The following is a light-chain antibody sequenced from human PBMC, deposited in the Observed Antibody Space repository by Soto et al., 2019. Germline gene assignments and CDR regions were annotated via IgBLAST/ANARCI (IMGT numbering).Light chain of an antibody. CDR2: GAF. V-gene: IGKV3-20*01. CDR3: QQYGDSPAT. CDR1: QSVSRTY. Sequence: EIVMTQSPATLSVSPGERATLSCRASQSVSRTYLAWYQQKPGQAPRLLIYGAFNRATGIPDRFSGSGSGTDFALTFSRLEPEDFAVYYCQQYGDSPATFGPGTKVDIK. J-gene: IGKJ3*01.